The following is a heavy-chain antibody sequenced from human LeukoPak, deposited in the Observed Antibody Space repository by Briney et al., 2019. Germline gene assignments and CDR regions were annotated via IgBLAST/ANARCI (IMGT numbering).Heavy chain of an antibody. Sequence: GGSLRLSCAASGFTFSSYAMSWVRQAPGKGLEWVSAISGSGGSTYYADSVKGRFTISRDNSKNTLYLQMNSLRAEDTAIYYCAKEYTGTFSPFPSYFDNWGQGTLVTVSS. CDR2: ISGSGGST. J-gene: IGHJ4*02. CDR1: GFTFSSYA. CDR3: AKEYTGTFSPFPSYFDN. D-gene: IGHD1-26*01. V-gene: IGHV3-23*01.